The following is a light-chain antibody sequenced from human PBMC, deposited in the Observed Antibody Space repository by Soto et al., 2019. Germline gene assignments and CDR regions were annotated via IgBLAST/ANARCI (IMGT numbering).Light chain of an antibody. J-gene: IGKJ1*01. CDR1: QSISSY. Sequence: DIQITQSPASLSSSVGERFTITCRASQSISSYLNWYQQKPGKAPKLLIYAASSLQSGVPSRFSGSGSGTDFTLTISSLQPEDFATYYCQQSYSTPPWTFGQGTK. V-gene: IGKV1-39*01. CDR3: QQSYSTPPWT. CDR2: AAS.